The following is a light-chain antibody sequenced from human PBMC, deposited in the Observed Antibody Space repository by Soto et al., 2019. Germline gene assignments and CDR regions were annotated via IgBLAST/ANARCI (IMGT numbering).Light chain of an antibody. CDR3: QHPDSYPCT. J-gene: IGKJ2*02. CDR2: AAS. V-gene: IGKV1-9*01. CDR1: QGFSNS. Sequence: DIQLTQSPSFLSASVGDRVTITCRASQGFSNSLAWYQQKPGKAPKLLIYAASTLQSGVPSRFSGSGSGTEFSLTISSLQPEDFATDYCQHPDSYPCTFGQGTKLEIK.